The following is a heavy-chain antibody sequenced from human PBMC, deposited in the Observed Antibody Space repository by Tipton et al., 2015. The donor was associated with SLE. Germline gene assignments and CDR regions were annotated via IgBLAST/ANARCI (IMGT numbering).Heavy chain of an antibody. CDR1: GFTFSSYA. V-gene: IGHV3-23*01. J-gene: IGHJ3*02. D-gene: IGHD6-19*01. CDR2: ISGSGGST. Sequence: SLRLSCAASGFTFSSYAMSWVRRAPGKGLEWVSAISGSGGSTYYADSVKGRFTISRDNSKNTLYLQMNSLRAEDTAVYYCAREGAVAGLNDAFDIWGQGTMVTVSS. CDR3: AREGAVAGLNDAFDI.